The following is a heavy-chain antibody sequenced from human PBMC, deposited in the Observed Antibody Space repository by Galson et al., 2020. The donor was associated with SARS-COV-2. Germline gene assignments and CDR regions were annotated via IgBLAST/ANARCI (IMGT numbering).Heavy chain of an antibody. CDR3: ARDFTEKYYYDSSGYPDAFDI. J-gene: IGHJ3*02. CDR1: GGSIRSYY. Sequence: ETSETLSLTCTASGGSIRSYYWSWTRQPPGKGLEWIGYIYYSGSTNYNPSLKSRVTISVDTSKNQFSLKLSSVTAADTAVYYCARDFTEKYYYDSSGYPDAFDIWGQGTMVTVSS. V-gene: IGHV4-59*01. D-gene: IGHD3-22*01. CDR2: IYYSGST.